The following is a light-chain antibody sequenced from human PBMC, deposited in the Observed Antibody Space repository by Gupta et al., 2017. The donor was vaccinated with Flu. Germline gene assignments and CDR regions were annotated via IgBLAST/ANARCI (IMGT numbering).Light chain of an antibody. CDR1: QSLLHSNGYNY. V-gene: IGKV2-28*01. Sequence: DIVMTQSPLSLPVTPGEPASISCRSSQSLLHSNGYNYLDWYLQKPGQSPQLLIYLGSNRASGVPDRFSGSGSGTDVTLKISRGEEEDVGVYYCRQARQTLMYTFGQGTKLEIK. J-gene: IGKJ2*01. CDR2: LGS. CDR3: RQARQTLMYT.